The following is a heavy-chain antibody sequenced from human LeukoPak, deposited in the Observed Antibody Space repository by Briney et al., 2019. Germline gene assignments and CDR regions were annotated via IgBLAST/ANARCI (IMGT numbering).Heavy chain of an antibody. Sequence: SETLSLTCTVSGGSISSYYWSWIRQPAGKGLEWIGRIYTSGSTNYNPSLKSRVTISVDTSKNQFTLKLSSVTAADTAVYYCARVASALWFGEFQWGQGTLITVSS. J-gene: IGHJ4*02. CDR3: ARVASALWFGEFQ. D-gene: IGHD3-10*01. CDR2: IYTSGST. CDR1: GGSISSYY. V-gene: IGHV4-4*07.